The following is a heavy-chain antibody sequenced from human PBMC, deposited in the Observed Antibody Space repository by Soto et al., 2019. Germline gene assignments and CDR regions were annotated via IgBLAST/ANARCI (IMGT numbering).Heavy chain of an antibody. CDR2: MNPNSGNT. V-gene: IGHV1-8*01. D-gene: IGHD3-10*01. CDR1: GYTFTSYD. J-gene: IGHJ4*02. Sequence: ASVKVSCKASGYTFTSYDINWVRQATGQGLEWMGWMNPNSGNTSYAQNLQGRVTMTRNTSMNTAYMELRSLRSDDTAVYYCASGGPDYGAGSLDYWGQGTLVTVSS. CDR3: ASGGPDYGAGSLDY.